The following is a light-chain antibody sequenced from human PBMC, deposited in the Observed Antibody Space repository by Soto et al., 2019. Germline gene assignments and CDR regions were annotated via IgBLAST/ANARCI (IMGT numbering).Light chain of an antibody. CDR2: EVS. J-gene: IGLJ1*01. CDR1: SSDVGAYNY. V-gene: IGLV2-14*01. Sequence: QSALTQPASVSGSPGQTITISCTGTSSDVGAYNYVSWYQQHPGKAPKLMIYEVSNRPSGVSDRFSGSKSGNTASLTISGLQAADEADYYCSSYAGNNIFVFGTGTKVTVL. CDR3: SSYAGNNIFV.